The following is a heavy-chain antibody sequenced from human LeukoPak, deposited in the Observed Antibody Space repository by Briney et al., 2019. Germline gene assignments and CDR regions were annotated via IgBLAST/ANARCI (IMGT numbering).Heavy chain of an antibody. D-gene: IGHD3-16*02. V-gene: IGHV1-18*04. CDR2: ISAYNGDT. J-gene: IGHJ6*03. Sequence: GASVKVSCKASGYTFIGYYIHWMRQPPGQGLEWMGWISAYNGDTKYAQKVQGRVTMSTETSTSTAYMELRSLRSDDTAVYYCARLGVKAFSLSGTLRGLEYYYYMDVWGKGTTVTVSS. CDR1: GYTFIGYY. CDR3: ARLGVKAFSLSGTLRGLEYYYYMDV.